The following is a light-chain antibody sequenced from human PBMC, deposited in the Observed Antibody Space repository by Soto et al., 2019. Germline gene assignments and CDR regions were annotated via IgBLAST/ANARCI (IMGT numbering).Light chain of an antibody. J-gene: IGKJ2*01. V-gene: IGKV3-20*01. CDR3: HQYGDSAHT. CDR1: QSVRNGA. CDR2: GAS. Sequence: EIVLTQSTGTLSLSPGEGATVSCRASQSVRNGALAWYQQKPGQAPRLLIFGASSRATDVPDRFSGSGSGTHFTLTISRLEPEDFAVYYCHQYGDSAHTFGQGTKLDIK.